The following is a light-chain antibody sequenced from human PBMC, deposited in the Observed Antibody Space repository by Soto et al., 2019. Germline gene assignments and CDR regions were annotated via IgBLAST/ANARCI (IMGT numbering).Light chain of an antibody. J-gene: IGKJ1*01. CDR3: QHYNSYSEA. CDR1: QSITNY. Sequence: DIQMTQSPSSLSASLGDRVTITCRASQSITNYLNWYQHKPGKAPKLLIYAASSLQSGVPSRFSGIGSETDFTLTISSLQPEDFATYYCQHYNSYSEAFGQGTKVELK. V-gene: IGKV1-39*01. CDR2: AAS.